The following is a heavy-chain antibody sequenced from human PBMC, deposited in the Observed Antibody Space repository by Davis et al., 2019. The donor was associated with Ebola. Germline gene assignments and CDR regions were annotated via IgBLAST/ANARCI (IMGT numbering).Heavy chain of an antibody. Sequence: HSQTLSLTCAISGDSVSGKSGAWNWIRQSPSRGLEWLGRTYYTSEWNTHYAASVKSRTTINPDTSKNQFSLQLHSVTPEDTAVYYCARGWLRTGLNIWGQGTMVIVSS. CDR2: TYYTSEWNT. D-gene: IGHD5-24*01. CDR1: GDSVSGKSGA. CDR3: ARGWLRTGLNI. V-gene: IGHV6-1*01. J-gene: IGHJ3*02.